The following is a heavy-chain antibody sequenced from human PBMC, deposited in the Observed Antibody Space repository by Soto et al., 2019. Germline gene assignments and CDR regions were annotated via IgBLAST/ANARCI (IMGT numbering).Heavy chain of an antibody. CDR3: ARDHKWDGMDV. Sequence: QVQLQESGPGLVKPSQTLSLTCSVSGGSFSSDSFIWSWVRQFPGKGLEWIGYINYSGTTYYNPSLRSRITMSVDTSNNQFALNLSSVTAADTAVYYCARDHKWDGMDVWGQGTTVTV. CDR1: GGSFSSDSFI. CDR2: INYSGTT. J-gene: IGHJ6*02. D-gene: IGHD1-26*01. V-gene: IGHV4-31*03.